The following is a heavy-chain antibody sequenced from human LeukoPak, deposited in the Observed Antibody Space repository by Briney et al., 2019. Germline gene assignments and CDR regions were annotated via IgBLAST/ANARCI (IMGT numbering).Heavy chain of an antibody. D-gene: IGHD2-2*01. V-gene: IGHV3-30*02. CDR1: GFSFSTYG. J-gene: IGHJ4*02. CDR3: ASDIVVVPGATD. Sequence: GGSLILSCVTSGFSFSTYGMHWVRRAPGKGLEWVALVQVDGSYRYYADSVKGRFTISRDNSRNTLYLKMNSLKPEDTAVYYCASDIVVVPGATDWGQGTLVTVSS. CDR2: VQVDGSYR.